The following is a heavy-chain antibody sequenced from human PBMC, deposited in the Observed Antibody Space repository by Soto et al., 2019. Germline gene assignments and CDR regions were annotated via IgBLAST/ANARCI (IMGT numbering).Heavy chain of an antibody. Sequence: SETLSLTCTVSGGSISSGGYSWNWIRQPPGKGLEWIGHMYHSGSTYYNPSLKSRVTISVDRSNNQFSLKLTSVTAADTAVYYCARGFNFYYGLDVWGQGTTVTVSS. J-gene: IGHJ6*02. CDR3: ARGFNFYYGLDV. V-gene: IGHV4-30-2*01. CDR1: GGSISSGGYS. CDR2: MYHSGST.